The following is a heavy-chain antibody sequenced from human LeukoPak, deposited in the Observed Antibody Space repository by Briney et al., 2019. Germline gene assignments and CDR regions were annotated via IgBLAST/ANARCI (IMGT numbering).Heavy chain of an antibody. J-gene: IGHJ3*02. CDR3: ARVVARYSDRKGAFDI. CDR1: GYTFTSYG. D-gene: IGHD5-12*01. CDR2: ISAYNGNT. Sequence: ASVKVSCKASGYTFTSYGISWVRQAPGQGLEWMGWISAYNGNTNYAQKLQGRVTMTTDTSTSTAYMELRSLRSDDTAVYYCARVVARYSDRKGAFDIWGQGTMVTVSS. V-gene: IGHV1-18*01.